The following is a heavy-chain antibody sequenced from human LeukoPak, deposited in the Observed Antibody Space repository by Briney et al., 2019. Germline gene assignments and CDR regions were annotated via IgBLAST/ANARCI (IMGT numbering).Heavy chain of an antibody. Sequence: GGSLRLSCAASGFTVSSNYMSWVRQAPGKGLEWVSVIYSGGSTYYADSVKGRFTISRDNSKNTLYLQMNSLRAEDTAVYYCARVRLVQYHYYGMDVWGQGTTVTVSS. CDR2: IYSGGST. CDR1: GFTVSSNY. V-gene: IGHV3-53*01. J-gene: IGHJ6*02. D-gene: IGHD6-6*01. CDR3: ARVRLVQYHYYGMDV.